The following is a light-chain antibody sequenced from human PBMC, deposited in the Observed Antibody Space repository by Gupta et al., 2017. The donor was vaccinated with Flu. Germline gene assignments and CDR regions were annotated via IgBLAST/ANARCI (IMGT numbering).Light chain of an antibody. CDR3: SSFEGNKNGV. CDR2: EIS. J-gene: IGLJ3*02. Sequence: QSALTPPPSASASPAQSVTISCTGTSSDVGGYNYVSWYQHYPGKAPKLMIYEISKRPSGVPERFSGSKSGNTASLTVSGLQPEDEADYYCSSFEGNKNGVFGGGTKLTVL. V-gene: IGLV2-8*01. CDR1: SSDVGGYNY.